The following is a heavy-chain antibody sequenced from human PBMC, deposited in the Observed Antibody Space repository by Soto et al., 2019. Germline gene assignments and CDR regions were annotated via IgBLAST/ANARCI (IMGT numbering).Heavy chain of an antibody. Sequence: ASVKVSCKASGYTFTSYYMHWVRQAPGQGLGWMGIINPSGGSTSYAQKFQGRVTMTRDTSTSTVYMELSSLRSEDTAVYYCAARRPSGSGNYYYYGMDVWGQGTTVTVSS. CDR1: GYTFTSYY. J-gene: IGHJ6*02. V-gene: IGHV1-46*01. CDR2: INPSGGST. CDR3: AARRPSGSGNYYYYGMDV. D-gene: IGHD6-25*01.